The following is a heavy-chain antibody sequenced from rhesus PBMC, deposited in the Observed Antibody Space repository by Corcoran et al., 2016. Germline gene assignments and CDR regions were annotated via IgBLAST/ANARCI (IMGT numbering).Heavy chain of an antibody. CDR3: ARDWGYCSGGVCYTYGLDS. V-gene: IGHV4-65*01. CDR1: GGSISSSNW. D-gene: IGHD2-39*02. CDR2: ISGISGRT. Sequence: QVQLQESGPGLVKPSETLSLTCAVSGGSISSSNWWSWIRQPPGQGLEGLGYISGISGRTTYNRSHKSRVHMSTASSKNQFSRKLSSVTAADTAVYYWARDWGYCSGGVCYTYGLDSWGQGVVVTVSS. J-gene: IGHJ6*01.